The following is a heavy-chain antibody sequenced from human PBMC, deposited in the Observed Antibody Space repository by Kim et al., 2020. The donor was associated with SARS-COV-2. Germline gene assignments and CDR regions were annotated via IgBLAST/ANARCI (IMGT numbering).Heavy chain of an antibody. CDR1: GYSISSSNW. CDR3: ARILRWYHWGYFDY. J-gene: IGHJ4*02. V-gene: IGHV4-28*01. CDR2: IYYSGST. D-gene: IGHD1-1*01. Sequence: SETLSLTCAVSGYSISSSNWWGWIRQPPGKVLEWIGYIYYSGSTYYNPSLKSRVTMSVDTSKNQFSLKLSSVTAVDTAVYYCARILRWYHWGYFDYWGQGTLVTVSS.